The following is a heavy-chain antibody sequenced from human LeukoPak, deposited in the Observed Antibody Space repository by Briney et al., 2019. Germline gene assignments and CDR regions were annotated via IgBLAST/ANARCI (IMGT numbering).Heavy chain of an antibody. CDR1: VYTFTIHS. J-gene: IGHJ4*02. D-gene: IGHD2-2*01. CDR3: ARGLGLIPAPKGRRPKPRSCLVH. V-gene: IGHV1-8*03. CDR2: MNPNSGNT. Sequence: ASVKVCFNASVYTFTIHSFYRGRQATGQGLEWMGWMNPNSGNTGYAQKFQGRVTITRNTSISTAYMELSSLRSEDTGVYYCARGLGLIPAPKGRRPKPRSCLVHWRQGTLVTVSS.